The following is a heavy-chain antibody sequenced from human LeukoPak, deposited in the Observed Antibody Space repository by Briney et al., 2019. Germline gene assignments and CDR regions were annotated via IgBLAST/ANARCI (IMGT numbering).Heavy chain of an antibody. V-gene: IGHV3-7*01. CDR3: ARAGGSGSRWYYFDY. D-gene: IGHD3-10*01. J-gene: IGHJ4*02. CDR2: IKQDGSEK. CDR1: GFTFSSYW. Sequence: PGGSLRLSCAASGFTFSSYWMNWVRQAPGKGLEWVANIKQDGSEKYYVDSVKGRFTISRDNAKNSLYLQMNSLRAEDTAVYYCARAGGSGSRWYYFDYWGQGTLVTVSS.